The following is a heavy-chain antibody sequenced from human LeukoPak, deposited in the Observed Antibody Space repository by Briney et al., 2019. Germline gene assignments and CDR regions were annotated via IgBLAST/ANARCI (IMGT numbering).Heavy chain of an antibody. CDR1: GFTDRSNY. V-gene: IGHV3-53*01. D-gene: IGHD2/OR15-2a*01. CDR2: IYSGGRT. CDR3: ARDRLSVL. J-gene: IGHJ4*02. Sequence: PGGSLRLSCAASGFTDRSNYMSWVRQAPGKGLEWVSVIYSGGRTYYADSVKGRFTISRDNSKNMLYLQMNSLRAEDTAVYYCARDRLSVLWGQGTLVTVSS.